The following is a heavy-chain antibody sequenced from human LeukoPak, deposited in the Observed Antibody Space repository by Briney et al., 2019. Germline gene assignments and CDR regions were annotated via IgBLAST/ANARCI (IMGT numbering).Heavy chain of an antibody. D-gene: IGHD5/OR15-5a*01. V-gene: IGHV1-24*01. Sequence: GASVKVSCKVSGYSLTELSINWVRQPPGEGLEWMGGFHPEGGETIHAQKFQGRVTMTADTSTDTAYMELSSLTPDDTAVYYCMSAFYMDVWGEGTTVTVSS. CDR1: GYSLTELS. CDR2: FHPEGGET. J-gene: IGHJ6*03. CDR3: MSAFYMDV.